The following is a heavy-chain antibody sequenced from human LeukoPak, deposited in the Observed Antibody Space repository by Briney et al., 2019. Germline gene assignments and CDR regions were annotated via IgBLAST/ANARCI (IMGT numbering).Heavy chain of an antibody. CDR3: ARDTRRYCSSTSCYIFGY. Sequence: PGRSLRLSCAASGFTFSSYAMHWVRQAPGKGLEWAAVISYDGSNKYYADSVKGRFTISRDNSKNSLYLQMNSLRAEDTAVYYCARDTRRYCSSTSCYIFGYWGQGTLVTVSS. CDR1: GFTFSSYA. CDR2: ISYDGSNK. D-gene: IGHD2-2*02. J-gene: IGHJ4*02. V-gene: IGHV3-30-3*01.